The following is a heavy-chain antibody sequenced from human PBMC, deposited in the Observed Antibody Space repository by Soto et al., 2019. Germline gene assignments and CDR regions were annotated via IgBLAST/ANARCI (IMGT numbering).Heavy chain of an antibody. D-gene: IGHD4-17*01. CDR2: IIPILGIA. J-gene: IGHJ6*02. CDR3: ARAPTTVVNYYYGMDV. Sequence: ASVKVSCKASGGTFSSYTISWVRQAPGQGLEWMGRIIPILGIANYAQKFQGRVTITADKSTSTAYMELSSLRSEDTAVYYCARAPTTVVNYYYGMDVWGQGTTVTVSS. V-gene: IGHV1-69*02. CDR1: GGTFSSYT.